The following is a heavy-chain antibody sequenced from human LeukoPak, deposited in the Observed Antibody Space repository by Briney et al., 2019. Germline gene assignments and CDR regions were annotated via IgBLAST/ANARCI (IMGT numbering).Heavy chain of an antibody. CDR3: ARGIDSASPPLGTFEI. D-gene: IGHD1-26*01. V-gene: IGHV1-18*01. CDR2: ISAYNGNT. Sequence: ASVTVSCKASGYTFTSYAMNWVRQAPGQGLEWVGWISAYNGNTNYEQKLQGRVTMTRDTSTSTAYMELRSLRSDDTAVYYCARGIDSASPPLGTFEIWGQGTMVTVSS. CDR1: GYTFTSYA. J-gene: IGHJ3*02.